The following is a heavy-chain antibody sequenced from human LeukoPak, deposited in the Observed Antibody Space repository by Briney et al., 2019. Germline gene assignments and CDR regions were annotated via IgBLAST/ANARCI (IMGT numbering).Heavy chain of an antibody. Sequence: SETLSLTCTVSGGSVSNSYWSWIRQPPGKGLEWIGYIHYSGKTNHNPSLRSRVSISVDTSRNHLSLTLYSVTDADTAVYYCARLRDLYNVFEYWGLGALVTVSS. V-gene: IGHV4-59*02. CDR3: ARLRDLYNVFEY. CDR1: GGSVSNSY. CDR2: IHYSGKT. J-gene: IGHJ4*02. D-gene: IGHD3-16*01.